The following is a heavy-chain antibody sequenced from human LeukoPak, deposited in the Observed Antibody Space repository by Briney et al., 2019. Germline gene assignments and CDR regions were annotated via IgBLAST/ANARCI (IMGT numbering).Heavy chain of an antibody. V-gene: IGHV3-33*01. CDR3: ARVFRPSLTVFIIRGAFDI. CDR1: GFTFSSYG. J-gene: IGHJ3*02. CDR2: IWYDGTNE. D-gene: IGHD3-3*01. Sequence: GGSLRLSCVASGFTFSSYGMQWVRQAPGKGLEWVALIWYDGTNENYADSVKGRFTISKDRSKNTLYLQMNSLRVEDTAVYYCARVFRPSLTVFIIRGAFDIWGQGTMVTVSS.